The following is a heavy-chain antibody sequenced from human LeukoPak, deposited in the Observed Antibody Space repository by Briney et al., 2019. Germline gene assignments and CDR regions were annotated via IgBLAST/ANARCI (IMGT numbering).Heavy chain of an antibody. D-gene: IGHD6-13*01. Sequence: PGGSLRLSCAASGFTFSSYAMHWVRQAPGKGLEWVAVIWFDGSKKYYADSVKGRFTISRDNSKNTLFLQMNSLRAEDTAVYYCGRGSSRWYAVDDWGQGTLVTVSS. CDR3: GRGSSRWYAVDD. V-gene: IGHV3-33*08. CDR2: IWFDGSKK. J-gene: IGHJ4*02. CDR1: GFTFSSYA.